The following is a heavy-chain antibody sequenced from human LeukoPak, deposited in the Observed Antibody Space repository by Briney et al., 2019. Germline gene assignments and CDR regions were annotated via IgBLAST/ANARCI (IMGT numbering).Heavy chain of an antibody. D-gene: IGHD3-16*01. CDR3: AREGEGVAGRYFDY. CDR1: GFTFDDYG. CDR2: INWNGVST. Sequence: GGSLRLSCAASGFTFDDYGMSWVRQAPGKGLEWVSGINWNGVSTGYADSVKGRFTISRDHAQHSLYLQMTSLRAQDPALHYCAREGEGVAGRYFDYWGQGTLVTVSS. J-gene: IGHJ4*02. V-gene: IGHV3-20*04.